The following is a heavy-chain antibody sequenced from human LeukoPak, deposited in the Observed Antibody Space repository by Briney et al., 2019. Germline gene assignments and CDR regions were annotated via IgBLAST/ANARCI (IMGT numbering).Heavy chain of an antibody. Sequence: GGSLRLSCAASGFTFSSYAMHWVRQAPGKGLVWAARINSDGSSTTYADSVKGRFTISRDNAKNSLYLQMNSLRAEDTAVYYCAELGITMIGGVWGKGTTVTISS. CDR1: GFTFSSYA. J-gene: IGHJ6*04. V-gene: IGHV3-74*01. D-gene: IGHD3-10*02. CDR2: INSDGSST. CDR3: AELGITMIGGV.